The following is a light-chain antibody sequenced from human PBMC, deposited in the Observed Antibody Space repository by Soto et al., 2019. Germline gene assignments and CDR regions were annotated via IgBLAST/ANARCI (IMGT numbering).Light chain of an antibody. CDR1: RSISIH. CDR3: LQSENAPHT. CDR2: AAS. Sequence: IRMTQSPSSFSASTGYIFTITCRASRSISIHLNWLQQKPGKAPKSLIYAASTLQSGTPSRFSGSGSGTDFTLTISSLKPDDFGTYYCLQSENAPHTFGQGTKVDIK. J-gene: IGKJ2*01. V-gene: IGKV1-39*01.